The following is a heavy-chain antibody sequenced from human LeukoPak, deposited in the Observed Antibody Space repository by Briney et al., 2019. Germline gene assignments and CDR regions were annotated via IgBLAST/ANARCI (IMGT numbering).Heavy chain of an antibody. CDR1: GGSISSYY. D-gene: IGHD3-16*01. CDR3: ARGSFGGVTKDYYYMDV. Sequence: PSETLSLTCTVSGGSISSYYWSWIRQPAGKGLEWIGRIYTSGSTNYNPSLKSRVTMSVDTSKNQFSLRLSSVTAADTAVYYCARGSFGGVTKDYYYMDVWGKGTTVTISS. J-gene: IGHJ6*03. V-gene: IGHV4-4*07. CDR2: IYTSGST.